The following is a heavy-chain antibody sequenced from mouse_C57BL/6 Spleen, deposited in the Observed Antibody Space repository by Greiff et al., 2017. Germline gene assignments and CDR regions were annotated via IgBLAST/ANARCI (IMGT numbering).Heavy chain of an antibody. CDR2: IDPETGGT. D-gene: IGHD2-5*01. V-gene: IGHV1-15*01. J-gene: IGHJ3*01. CDR3: TRWGSKFWSWFAY. Sequence: QVQLQQSGAELVRPGASVTLSCKASGYTFTDYEMHWVKQTPVHGLEWIGAIDPETGGTAYNQKFKGKAILTADKSSSTAYMELRSLTSEDSAVYYCTRWGSKFWSWFAYWGQGTLVTVSA. CDR1: GYTFTDYE.